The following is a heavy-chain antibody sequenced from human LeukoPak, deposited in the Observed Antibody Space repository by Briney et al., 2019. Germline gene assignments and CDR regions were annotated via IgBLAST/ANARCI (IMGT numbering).Heavy chain of an antibody. CDR3: ARGQGLFYYGDYSCWFDP. CDR2: IYYSGST. V-gene: IGHV4-39*07. CDR1: GGSISSSSYY. Sequence: TSETLSLTCTVSGGSISSSSYYWGWIRQPPGKGLEWIGSIYYSGSTYYNPSLKSRVTISVDTSKNQFSLKLSSVTAADTAVYYCARGQGLFYYGDYSCWFDPWGQGTLVTVSS. D-gene: IGHD4-17*01. J-gene: IGHJ5*02.